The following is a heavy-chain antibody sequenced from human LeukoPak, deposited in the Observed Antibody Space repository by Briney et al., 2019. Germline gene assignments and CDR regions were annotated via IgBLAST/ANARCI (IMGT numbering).Heavy chain of an antibody. D-gene: IGHD3-10*01. CDR1: GGSISSYF. Sequence: SETLSLTCTVSGGSISSYFWTWIRQPAGKELEWIGRISTTETTHYSPSLKNRVSMSVDTSKNQFSLKMTSVTAADTAIYYCAREDSASGRGLGSWGQGTLVTVSS. V-gene: IGHV4-4*07. J-gene: IGHJ5*02. CDR2: ISTTETT. CDR3: AREDSASGRGLGS.